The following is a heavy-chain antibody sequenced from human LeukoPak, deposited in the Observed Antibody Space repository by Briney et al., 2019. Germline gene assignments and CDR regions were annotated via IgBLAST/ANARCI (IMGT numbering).Heavy chain of an antibody. Sequence: MSSETLSLTCTVSGGSISSSSYYWGWIRQPPGKGLEWIGSIYYSGSTYYNPSLKSRVTISVDTSKNQFSLKLSSVTAADTAVYYCARGGRINSGYSQAHQRILDYWGQGTLVTVSS. V-gene: IGHV4-39*07. CDR3: ARGGRINSGYSQAHQRILDY. D-gene: IGHD5-12*01. CDR1: GGSISSSSYY. J-gene: IGHJ4*02. CDR2: IYYSGST.